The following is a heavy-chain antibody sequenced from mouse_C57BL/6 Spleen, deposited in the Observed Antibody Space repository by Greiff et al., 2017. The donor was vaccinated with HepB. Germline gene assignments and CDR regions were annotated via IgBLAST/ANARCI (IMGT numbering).Heavy chain of an antibody. J-gene: IGHJ3*01. CDR3: ARDLGSRRDPFAY. V-gene: IGHV3-6*01. Sequence: VQLQQSGPGLVKPSQSLSLTCSVTGYSITSGYYWNWIRQFPGNKLEWMGYISYDGSNNYNPSLKNRISITRDTSKNQFFLKLNSVTTEDTATYYCARDLGSRRDPFAYWGQGTLVTVSA. CDR1: GYSITSGYY. D-gene: IGHD1-1*01. CDR2: ISYDGSN.